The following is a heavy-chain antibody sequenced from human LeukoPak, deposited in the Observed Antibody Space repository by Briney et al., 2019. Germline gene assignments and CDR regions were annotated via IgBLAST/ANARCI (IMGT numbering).Heavy chain of an antibody. CDR3: AKEAWDIVVVPAAPTLYGMDV. CDR1: GFTFSSYG. D-gene: IGHD2-2*01. CDR2: IRYDGNNK. Sequence: PGGSLRLSCAASGFTFSSYGMHWVRQAPGKGLEWVAFIRYDGNNKYYADSVKGRFTISRDNSKNTLYLQMNSLRAEDTAVYYCAKEAWDIVVVPAAPTLYGMDVWGQGTTVTVSS. V-gene: IGHV3-30*02. J-gene: IGHJ6*02.